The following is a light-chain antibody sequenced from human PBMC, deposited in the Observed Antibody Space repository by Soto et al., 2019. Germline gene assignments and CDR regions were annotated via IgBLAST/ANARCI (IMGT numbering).Light chain of an antibody. CDR3: SSHTTSDTVDV. CDR1: ASDVGANNY. J-gene: IGLJ1*01. CDR2: EVN. V-gene: IGLV2-14*03. Sequence: QSALTQPASVSGSPGQSITISCTGTASDVGANNYVSWYQQYPGKAPQLIIYEVNQRPSGISDRFFGSKSGDTASLTISGLQAEDEADYYCSSHTTSDTVDVFGPGTQLTVL.